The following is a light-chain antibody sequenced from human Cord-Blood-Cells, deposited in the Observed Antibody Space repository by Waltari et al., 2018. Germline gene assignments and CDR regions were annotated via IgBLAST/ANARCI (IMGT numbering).Light chain of an antibody. CDR3: QQSYSTPYT. CDR2: AAS. V-gene: IGKV1-39*01. J-gene: IGKJ2*01. Sequence: DIQVTRSRSSLSASVGDRVTITCRASQSISSYLNWYQQKPGKAPKLLIYAASSLQSGVPSRFSGSGSGTDFTLTISSLQPEDFATYYCQQSYSTPYTFGQGTKLEIK. CDR1: QSISSY.